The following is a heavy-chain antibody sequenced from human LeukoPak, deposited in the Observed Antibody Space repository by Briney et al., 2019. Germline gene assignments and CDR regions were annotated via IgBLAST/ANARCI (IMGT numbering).Heavy chain of an antibody. CDR2: INYSGST. CDR3: ARGKVVSDY. D-gene: IGHD2-2*01. J-gene: IGHJ4*02. CDR1: GGSSSSYY. Sequence: SETLSLXCTVSGGSSSSYYWSWIRRPPGKGLESIGYINYSGSTNYNPSLKSRVTISVDTSKNQFSLKLSSVTAADTAVYYCARGKVVSDYWGQGTLVTVSS. V-gene: IGHV4-59*01.